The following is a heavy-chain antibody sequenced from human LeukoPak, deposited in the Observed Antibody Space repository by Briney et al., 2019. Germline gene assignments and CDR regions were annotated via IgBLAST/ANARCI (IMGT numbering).Heavy chain of an antibody. CDR1: GNTFTDYY. J-gene: IGHJ5*02. Sequence: GASVRVSCKASGNTFTDYYMHWVRQAPGQGLEWMGWINPYSGDTKYAQKFQGRVTLTRDTSITTAHMELNSLTSDDTAVYFCARVDSWGQGTLVTVSS. CDR2: INPYSGDT. D-gene: IGHD2-2*03. CDR3: ARVDS. V-gene: IGHV1-2*02.